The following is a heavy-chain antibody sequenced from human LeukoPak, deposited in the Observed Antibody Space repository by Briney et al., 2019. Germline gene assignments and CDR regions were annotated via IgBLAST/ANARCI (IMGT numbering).Heavy chain of an antibody. Sequence: GGSLRLSCAASGFTFSSYSMNWVRQAPGKGLEWASSISSSSSYIYYADSVKGRFTISRDNAKNSLYLQMNSLRAEDTAVYYCARGMYSSSSPFDYWGQGTLVTVSS. D-gene: IGHD6-6*01. V-gene: IGHV3-21*01. CDR1: GFTFSSYS. CDR2: ISSSSSYI. CDR3: ARGMYSSSSPFDY. J-gene: IGHJ4*02.